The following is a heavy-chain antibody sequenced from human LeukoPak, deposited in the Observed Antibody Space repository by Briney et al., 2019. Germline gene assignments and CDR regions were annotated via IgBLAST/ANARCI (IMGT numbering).Heavy chain of an antibody. V-gene: IGHV4-4*07. CDR2: IYTSGST. J-gene: IGHJ6*03. D-gene: IGHD2-2*01. CDR3: ARVVVVPAAIWSYYMDV. CDR1: GGSISSYY. Sequence: SETLSLTCTVSGGSISSYYWSWVRQPAGKGLEWVGRIYTSGSTNYNPSLKSRVTMSVGTSKNQFSLKLSSVTATDTAVYYCARVVVVPAAIWSYYMDVWGKGTTVTVSS.